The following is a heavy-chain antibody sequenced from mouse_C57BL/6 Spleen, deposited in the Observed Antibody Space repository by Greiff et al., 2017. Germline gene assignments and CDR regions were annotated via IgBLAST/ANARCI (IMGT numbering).Heavy chain of an antibody. V-gene: IGHV5-12*01. Sequence: EVKLVESGGGLVQPGGSLKLSCAASGFTFSDYYMYWVRQTPEKRLEWVAYISNGGGSTYYPDTVKGRFTISRDNAKNTLYLQMSRLKSEDTAMYYCARHEDSSGYAYWGQGTLVTVSA. CDR1: GFTFSDYY. J-gene: IGHJ3*01. CDR3: ARHEDSSGYAY. CDR2: ISNGGGST. D-gene: IGHD3-2*02.